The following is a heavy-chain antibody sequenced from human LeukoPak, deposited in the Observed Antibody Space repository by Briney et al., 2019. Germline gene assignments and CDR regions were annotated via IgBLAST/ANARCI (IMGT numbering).Heavy chain of an antibody. D-gene: IGHD2-2*01. V-gene: IGHV3-30*18. CDR3: AKEIVPTHYFDS. Sequence: GGSLRLSCAASGFTFSMYWMSWVRQAPGKGLEWVAVISYDGTNKYYADSVKGRFTISRDNSKNTLYLQMNSLRVEDTAVYFCAKEIVPTHYFDSWGQGTLVSVSS. J-gene: IGHJ4*02. CDR1: GFTFSMYW. CDR2: ISYDGTNK.